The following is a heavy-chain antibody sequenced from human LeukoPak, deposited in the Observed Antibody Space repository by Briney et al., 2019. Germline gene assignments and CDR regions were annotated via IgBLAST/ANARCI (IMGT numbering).Heavy chain of an antibody. D-gene: IGHD2-2*01. CDR3: ARAPITSPFYFDY. V-gene: IGHV3-23*01. J-gene: IGHJ4*02. CDR1: GFTFSSYG. CDR2: ISGSGGTT. Sequence: GGSLRLSCAASGFTFSSYGMNWVRQAPGKGLEWVSGISGSGGTTYYADSVKGRFTISRDNAKNSLYLQMDSLRAEDTALYYCARAPITSPFYFDYWGQGTLVTVSS.